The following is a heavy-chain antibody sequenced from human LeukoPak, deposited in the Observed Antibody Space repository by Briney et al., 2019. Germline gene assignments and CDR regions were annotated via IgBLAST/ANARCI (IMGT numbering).Heavy chain of an antibody. D-gene: IGHD6-13*01. J-gene: IGHJ4*02. CDR1: GFTLSSYA. CDR3: AKDLSSSWQIDY. V-gene: IGHV3-23*01. Sequence: GGSLRLSCAASGFTLSSYAMNWVRQAPGKGLEWVSGITGSSDKTFYADSVKGRFTISRDSSKNTMYPQMNSLRGEDSAAYYCAKDLSSSWQIDYWGQGTLVTVSS. CDR2: ITGSSDKT.